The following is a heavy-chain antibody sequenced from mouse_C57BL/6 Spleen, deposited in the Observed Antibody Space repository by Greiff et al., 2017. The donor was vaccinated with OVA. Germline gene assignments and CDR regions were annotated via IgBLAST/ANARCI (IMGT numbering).Heavy chain of an antibody. V-gene: IGHV5-17*01. J-gene: IGHJ4*01. CDR1: GFTFSDYG. D-gene: IGHD2-3*01. Sequence: EVMLVESGGGLVKPGGSLKLSCAASGFTFSDYGMHWVRQAPEKGLEWVAYISSGSSTIYYADTVKGRFTISRDNAKNTLFLQMTTLRSEDTAMYYCAREDDGYIYAMEDWGQGNSVTVSS. CDR3: AREDDGYIYAMED. CDR2: ISSGSSTI.